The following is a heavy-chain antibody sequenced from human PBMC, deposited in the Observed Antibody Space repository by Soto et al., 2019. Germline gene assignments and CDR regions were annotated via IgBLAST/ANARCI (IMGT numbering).Heavy chain of an antibody. V-gene: IGHV5-51*01. CDR3: ARTAAAGKYYYGVDV. D-gene: IGHD6-13*01. J-gene: IGHJ6*02. Sequence: PGASLKISCKGSGYSFTSYWIGWVRQMPEKGLEWMGIIYPGDSDTRYSPSFQGQVTISADKSISTAYLQWSSLKASDTAIYYCARTAAAGKYYYGVDVWGQGTTVTVS. CDR1: GYSFTSYW. CDR2: IYPGDSDT.